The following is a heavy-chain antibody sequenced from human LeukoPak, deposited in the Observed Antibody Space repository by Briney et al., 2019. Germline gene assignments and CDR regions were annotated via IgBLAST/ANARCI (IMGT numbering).Heavy chain of an antibody. D-gene: IGHD3-16*01. CDR1: GGSISSYY. Sequence: SETLSLTCTVSGGSISSYYWSWIRQPPGKGLEWIAYIFYAGGTSSNPSLKSRVTISEDTSKNQISLKLSSVTAADTAVYYCARPKLGAYFDLWGRGTLVTVSS. CDR3: ARPKLGAYFDL. J-gene: IGHJ2*01. CDR2: IFYAGGT. V-gene: IGHV4-59*08.